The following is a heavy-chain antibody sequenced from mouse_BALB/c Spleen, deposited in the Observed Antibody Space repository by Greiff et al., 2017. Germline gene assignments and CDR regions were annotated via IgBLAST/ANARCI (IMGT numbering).Heavy chain of an antibody. D-gene: IGHD1-2*01. V-gene: IGHV3-2*02. CDR1: GYSITSDYA. CDR3: AREKNYYGSFAY. CDR2: ISYSGST. Sequence: EVQLQESGPGLVKPSQSLSLTCTVTGYSITSDYAWNWIRQFPGNKLEWMGYISYSGSTSYNPSLKSRISITRDTSKNQFFLQLNSVTTEDTATYYCAREKNYYGSFAYWGQGTLVTVSA. J-gene: IGHJ3*01.